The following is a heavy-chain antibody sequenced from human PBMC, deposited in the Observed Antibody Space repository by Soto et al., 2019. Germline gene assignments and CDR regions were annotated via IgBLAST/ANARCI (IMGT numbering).Heavy chain of an antibody. CDR1: GGTFSTYA. D-gene: IGHD5-18*01. CDR2: IIPMFGTA. Sequence: QVQLVQSGAEVKKPESSVKVSCKAPGGTFSTYAISWVRQAPGQGLEWMGGIIPMFGTANYAQRFQDRVTSTADESTNTGHMERSSPRSEDTAVYFCASGIQLWLRRINNGYSGWGQGTLVTVSS. CDR3: ASGIQLWLRRINNGYSG. V-gene: IGHV1-69*12. J-gene: IGHJ4*02.